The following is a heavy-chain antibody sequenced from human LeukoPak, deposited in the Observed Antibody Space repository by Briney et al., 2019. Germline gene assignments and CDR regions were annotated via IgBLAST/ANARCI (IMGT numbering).Heavy chain of an antibody. D-gene: IGHD3-22*01. V-gene: IGHV4-38-2*02. CDR1: GSSISSGYY. CDR3: ARAPMYYYDSSGLDYYFDY. J-gene: IGHJ4*02. Sequence: SETLSLTCTVCGSSISSGYYWGWIRQPPGKGLEWIGSIYHSGSTYYNPSLKSRVTISVDTSKNQFSLKLSSVTAADTAVYYCARAPMYYYDSSGLDYYFDYWGQGTLVTVSS. CDR2: IYHSGST.